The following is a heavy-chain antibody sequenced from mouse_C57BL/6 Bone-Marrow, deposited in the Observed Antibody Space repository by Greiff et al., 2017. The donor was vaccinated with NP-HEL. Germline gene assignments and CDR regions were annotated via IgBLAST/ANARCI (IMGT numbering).Heavy chain of an antibody. CDR3: ARDYYGSLWYFDV. Sequence: VQLKESGGGLVKPGGSLKLSCAASGFTFSSYAMSWVRQTPEKRLEWVATISDGGSYTYYPDNVKGRFTISRDNAKNNLYLQMSHLKSEDTAMYYCARDYYGSLWYFDVWGTGTTVTVSS. D-gene: IGHD1-1*01. V-gene: IGHV5-4*01. J-gene: IGHJ1*03. CDR1: GFTFSSYA. CDR2: ISDGGSYT.